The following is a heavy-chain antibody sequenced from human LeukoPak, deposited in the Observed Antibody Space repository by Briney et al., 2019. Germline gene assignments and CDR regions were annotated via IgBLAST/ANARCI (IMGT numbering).Heavy chain of an antibody. CDR1: GFTFSNHA. CDR2: ISGGGRTT. V-gene: IGHV3-23*01. J-gene: IGHJ4*02. D-gene: IGHD3-16*01. CDR3: AKESLRITYGGS. Sequence: GGSLTLSCAASGFTFSNHAMSWVRRAPGKGLEWVSVISGGGRTTEYADSVRGRFSISRDNSKNTVHLQMNNLRSDDTAVYYCAKESLRITYGGSWGQGTLVTVSS.